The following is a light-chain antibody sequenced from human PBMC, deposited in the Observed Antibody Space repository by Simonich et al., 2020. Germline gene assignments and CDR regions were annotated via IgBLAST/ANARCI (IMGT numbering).Light chain of an antibody. CDR3: QQYNSYSPSYT. V-gene: IGKV1-9*01. J-gene: IGKJ3*01. Sequence: IPLTQSPSFLSASVVDRVTITCRASQGISSYLAWYKQKPGKAPKLLIYAASTLQSGVPSRFSGSGSGTEFTLTISSLQPEDFATYYCQQYNSYSPSYTFGPGTKVDIK. CDR1: QGISSY. CDR2: AAS.